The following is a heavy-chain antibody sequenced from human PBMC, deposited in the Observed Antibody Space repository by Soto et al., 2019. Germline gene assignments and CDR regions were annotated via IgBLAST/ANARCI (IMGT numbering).Heavy chain of an antibody. Sequence: EVHLVESGGGLVQTGGSLRLSCAIFESTVSRDWMNWVRQAPGKGLEWVAHINQDGSEKYYVDSVRGRFTISRDNAKKSLYLKMNSLRPAGTAMYYCSGGVGDAFWGQGTLVTVSS. CDR2: INQDGSEK. D-gene: IGHD1-26*01. CDR3: SGGVGDAF. J-gene: IGHJ4*02. CDR1: ESTVSRDW. V-gene: IGHV3-7*04.